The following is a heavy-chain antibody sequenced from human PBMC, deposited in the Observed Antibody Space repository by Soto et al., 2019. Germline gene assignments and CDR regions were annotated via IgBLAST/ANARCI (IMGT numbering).Heavy chain of an antibody. CDR3: ARGLTTVYLMRRYSPFDI. Sequence: QVHLQQWGAGLLKTSETLSLTCAVYGGSFGYDYWTWIRQPPGKGLEWVGEIKESGSTNYKPALKRRVTISIDASMNQFSLKVNSVTAADTAMYYCARGLTTVYLMRRYSPFDIWGQGTKVTVSS. CDR1: GGSFGYDY. J-gene: IGHJ3*02. V-gene: IGHV4-34*01. CDR2: IKESGST. D-gene: IGHD4-17*01.